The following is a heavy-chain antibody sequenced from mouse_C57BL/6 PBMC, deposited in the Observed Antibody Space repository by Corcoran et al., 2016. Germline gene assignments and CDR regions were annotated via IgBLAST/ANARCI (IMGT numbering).Heavy chain of an antibody. D-gene: IGHD1-1*02. J-gene: IGHJ2*01. Sequence: QIQLVQSGPELKKPGETVKISCKASGYTFTTYGMSWVKQAPGKGLKWMGWINTYSGVPTYADDFKGRFAFAFETSASTAYLQINNLKNEDTATYFGARRGYYLDYWGQGTTLTVSA. CDR2: INTYSGVP. CDR3: ARRGYYLDY. CDR1: GYTFTTYG. V-gene: IGHV9-3*01.